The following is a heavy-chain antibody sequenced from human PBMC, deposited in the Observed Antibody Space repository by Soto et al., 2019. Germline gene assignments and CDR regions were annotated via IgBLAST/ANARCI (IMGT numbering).Heavy chain of an antibody. V-gene: IGHV1-2*04. D-gene: IGHD2-8*02. J-gene: IGHJ6*02. Sequence: ASVKVSCKASGYTFTGYYMHWVRQAPGQGLEWMGWINPNSGGTNYAQKFQGWVTMTRDTSISTAYMELSRLRSDDTAVYYCARDLVVDRGYYYYYYGMDVWGQGTTVTVSS. CDR2: INPNSGGT. CDR3: ARDLVVDRGYYYYYYGMDV. CDR1: GYTFTGYY.